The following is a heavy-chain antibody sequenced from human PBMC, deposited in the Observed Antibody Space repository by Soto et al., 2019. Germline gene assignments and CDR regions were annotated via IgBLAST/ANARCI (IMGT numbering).Heavy chain of an antibody. CDR2: MSAYDGNR. D-gene: IGHD3-22*01. Sequence: ASLKVSCKSSGSTFTSYGIDCVRQSAGQGLELLGWMSAYDGNRKYAQILQGRVSLTTDTSTNTAYMELRSLRSDDTAMYFCARGGYYDSSGSRNYYYYGMNVWGQGTTVTVS. V-gene: IGHV1-18*01. CDR1: GSTFTSYG. J-gene: IGHJ6*02. CDR3: ARGGYYDSSGSRNYYYYGMNV.